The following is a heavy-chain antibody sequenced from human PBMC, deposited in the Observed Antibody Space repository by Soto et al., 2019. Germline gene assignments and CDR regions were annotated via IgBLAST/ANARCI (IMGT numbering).Heavy chain of an antibody. V-gene: IGHV3-30*18. Sequence: QVQLVESGGGVVQPGRSLRLSCAASGFTFSSYGMHWVRQAPGKGLEWVAVISYDGSNKYYADSVKGRFTISRDNSKNTLYLQMNSLRAEDTAVYYCAKERNSYGFWYFDLWGRGTLVTVSS. CDR3: AKERNSYGFWYFDL. CDR2: ISYDGSNK. CDR1: GFTFSSYG. D-gene: IGHD5-18*01. J-gene: IGHJ2*01.